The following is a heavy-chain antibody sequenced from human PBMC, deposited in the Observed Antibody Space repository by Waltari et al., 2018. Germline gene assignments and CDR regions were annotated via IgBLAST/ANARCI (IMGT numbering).Heavy chain of an antibody. V-gene: IGHV1-18*01. Sequence: QAQLVQSGAEVKKPGASVTVSCRASGYTFSDLSLRSLRQAPGQWLEWMGWISANNGHTNHAQKFQGRLIMTKDTSTTTVYMELNYLTSDDTAVYYCARERHRLMEVGYLMALDPWGQGTLVTVSS. J-gene: IGHJ5*02. CDR3: ARERHRLMEVGYLMALDP. CDR2: ISANNGHT. D-gene: IGHD3-3*01. CDR1: GYTFSDLS.